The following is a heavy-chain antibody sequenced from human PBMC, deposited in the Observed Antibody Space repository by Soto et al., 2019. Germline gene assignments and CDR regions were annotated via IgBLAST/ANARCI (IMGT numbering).Heavy chain of an antibody. CDR3: ARAEGGQWLVLFNY. CDR1: GASITSTTYF. CDR2: IYYGGKT. V-gene: IGHV4-39*07. J-gene: IGHJ4*02. D-gene: IGHD6-19*01. Sequence: SETLSLTCSLSGASITSTTYFWAWIRQPPGKGLEWVGSIYYGGKTHYNPSLKSRTTISLDTSKNQFSLKLNSVTAADTAMYYCARAEGGQWLVLFNYWGQGTLVTVSS.